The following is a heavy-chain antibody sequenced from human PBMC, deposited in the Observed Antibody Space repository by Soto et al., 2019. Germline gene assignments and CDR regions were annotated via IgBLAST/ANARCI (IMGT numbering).Heavy chain of an antibody. D-gene: IGHD1-1*01. CDR1: GFTFSSYA. CDR3: AKGGGYNWKLSPLSD. Sequence: GGSLRLCCAASGFTFSSYAMSWVRQAPGKGLEWVSAISGSGGSTYYADSVKGRFTISRDNSKNTLYLQMNSLRAEDTAVYYCAKGGGYNWKLSPLSDWGQGTLVTVSS. V-gene: IGHV3-23*01. J-gene: IGHJ4*02. CDR2: ISGSGGST.